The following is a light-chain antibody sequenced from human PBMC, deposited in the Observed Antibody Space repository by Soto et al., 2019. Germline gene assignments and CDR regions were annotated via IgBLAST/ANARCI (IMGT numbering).Light chain of an antibody. Sequence: DIQMTQSPSSLSASVGDRITITCRASQSVTSYLNWYLQRPGKAPNLLIYAASSLRSGVPSRFSGSGYGTDFTLKISSLQHEDFTTYYCHQSYSTPYTFGQGTKLQIK. V-gene: IGKV1-39*01. CDR2: AAS. J-gene: IGKJ2*01. CDR3: HQSYSTPYT. CDR1: QSVTSY.